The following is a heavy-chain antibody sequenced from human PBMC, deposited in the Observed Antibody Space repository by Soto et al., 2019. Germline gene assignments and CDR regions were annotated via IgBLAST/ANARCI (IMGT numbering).Heavy chain of an antibody. Sequence: NRAVNDASFSGYSCKWFCQSPGKGLEWIGEINHSGGTNHNPSLKSRVTLSVDTSKHQFSLKMTSVRGADTGIYYCAIGLTLSTWNSRANDCVRVRGQG. D-gene: IGHD1-7*01. CDR1: DASFSGYS. J-gene: IGHJ3*01. CDR3: AIGLTLSTWNSRANDCVRV. CDR2: INHSGGT. V-gene: IGHV4-34*01.